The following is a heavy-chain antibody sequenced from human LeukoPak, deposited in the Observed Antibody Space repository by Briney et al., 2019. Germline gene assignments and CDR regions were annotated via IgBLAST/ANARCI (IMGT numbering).Heavy chain of an antibody. CDR3: ARLTTVTSTRPGGYYFDY. D-gene: IGHD4-17*01. CDR1: GFTVSSNY. J-gene: IGHJ4*02. CDR2: ISGSGGST. V-gene: IGHV3-23*01. Sequence: GGSLRLSCAASGFTVSSNYMSWVRQAPGKGLEWVSAISGSGGSTYYADSVKGRFTISRDNSKNTLYLQMNSLRAEDTAVYYCARLTTVTSTRPGGYYFDYWGQGTLVTVSS.